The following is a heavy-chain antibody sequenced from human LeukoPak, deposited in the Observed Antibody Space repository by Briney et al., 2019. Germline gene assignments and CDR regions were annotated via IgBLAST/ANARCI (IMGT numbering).Heavy chain of an antibody. V-gene: IGHV4-39*07. CDR2: IYYSGST. J-gene: IGHJ3*02. CDR3: ARERYSSSWYLNDAFDI. CDR1: GGSISSSSYY. D-gene: IGHD6-13*01. Sequence: SETLSLTCTVSGGSISSSSYYWGWIRQPPGKGLEWIGIIYYSGSTYYNPSLKSRVTISVDTSKNQFSLKLSSVTAADTAVYYCARERYSSSWYLNDAFDIWGQGTMVTVSS.